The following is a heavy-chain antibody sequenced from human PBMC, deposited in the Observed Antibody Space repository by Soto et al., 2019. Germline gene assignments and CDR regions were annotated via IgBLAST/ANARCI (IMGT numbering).Heavy chain of an antibody. V-gene: IGHV4-30-2*01. CDR2: IYHSGST. CDR1: GGSVSSGGYY. Sequence: SETLSLTCSVSGGSVSSGGYYWGWIRQTPGKGLEWIGYIYHSGSTYYNPSLKSRVTISVDRSKNQFSLKLSSVTAADTAVYYCARAHEGDFDYWGQGTLVTVSS. CDR3: ARAHEGDFDY. J-gene: IGHJ4*02.